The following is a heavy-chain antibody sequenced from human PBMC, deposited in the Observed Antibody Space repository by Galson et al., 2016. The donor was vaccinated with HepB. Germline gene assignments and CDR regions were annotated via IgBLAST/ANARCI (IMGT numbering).Heavy chain of an antibody. D-gene: IGHD3-16*02. CDR2: IQFDGSKK. V-gene: IGHV3-33*01. CDR3: ARDLSYGSNWFDP. J-gene: IGHJ5*02. CDR1: GFTFSSYG. Sequence: SLRLSCAGSGFTFSSYGMHWVRQAPGKGLEWVAAIQFDGSKKYYGDSVKGRFTISRDDSKNTVYLQRSSLRAEDTAIYFCARDLSYGSNWFDPRGQGALVTVSS.